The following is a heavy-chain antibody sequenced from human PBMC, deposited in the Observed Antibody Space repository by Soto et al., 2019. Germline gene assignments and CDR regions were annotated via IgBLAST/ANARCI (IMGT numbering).Heavy chain of an antibody. Sequence: QVQLVQSGAEVKKPGASVKVSCKASGYTFTSYDINWVRQATGQGLEWMGWMNPNSGNTGYAQKFQGRVTMTRNTSIRTAYMELSSVRSEDTAVYYCARGKYSYGPAPYYYYYYGMDVWGQGTTVTVSS. V-gene: IGHV1-8*01. J-gene: IGHJ6*02. CDR2: MNPNSGNT. D-gene: IGHD5-18*01. CDR1: GYTFTSYD. CDR3: ARGKYSYGPAPYYYYYYGMDV.